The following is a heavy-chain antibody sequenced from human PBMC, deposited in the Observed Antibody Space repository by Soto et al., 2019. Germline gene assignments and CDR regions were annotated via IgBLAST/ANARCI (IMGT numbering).Heavy chain of an antibody. CDR2: ISSSTRYI. CDR3: GGDGASNWRSLHYFDH. D-gene: IGHD2-15*01. J-gene: IGHJ4*02. V-gene: IGHV3-21*06. CDR1: GFTLSDYS. Sequence: GGSLRLCCAASGFTLSDYSMNWVRQTPGKGLEWVSSISSSTRYINYADSVRGRFTISRDSAKNSLYLQMNSLRDEDTAVYYCGGDGASNWRSLHYFDHWGQGAPVTVSS.